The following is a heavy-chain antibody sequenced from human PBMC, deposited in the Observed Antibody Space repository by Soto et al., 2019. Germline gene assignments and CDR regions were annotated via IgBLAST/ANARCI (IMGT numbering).Heavy chain of an antibody. J-gene: IGHJ4*02. CDR2: ISSSGGAT. Sequence: PGGSLRLSCAASGFTFRNYAMTWFRQAPGKGLEWVSVISSSGGATHYADSVKGRFTISRDNSKNTLYLQMNSLRAEDTAVYYCAKDRVSGRPDFDYWGQGTLVTVSS. D-gene: IGHD2-15*01. CDR3: AKDRVSGRPDFDY. V-gene: IGHV3-23*01. CDR1: GFTFRNYA.